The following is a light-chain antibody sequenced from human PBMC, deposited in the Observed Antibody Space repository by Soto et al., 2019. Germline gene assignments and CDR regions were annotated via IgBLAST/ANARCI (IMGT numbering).Light chain of an antibody. J-gene: IGKJ4*01. CDR1: QSVRSNY. CDR2: DAS. V-gene: IGKV3-20*01. Sequence: EIVLTQSPDTLSLSPGERATVSCRASQSVRSNYLAWYQQKPGQAPRFLIYDASSRATGIPDRFSGRGSGKDFTVTSSSLEPEYFEVYYCQNYGSSPLTFGGGNKVDNK. CDR3: QNYGSSPLT.